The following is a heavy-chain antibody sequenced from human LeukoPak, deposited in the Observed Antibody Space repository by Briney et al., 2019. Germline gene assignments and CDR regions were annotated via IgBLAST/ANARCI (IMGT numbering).Heavy chain of an antibody. Sequence: PGVSLRLSCAASGFIYGNYAMEWVRQAPGKGLEWVAFIRSDGSSKSYADSARGRFTISRDNSKSTLYLQMNSLRVEDTAVYFCTKPPAYGDYEPFGYWGQGTLVTVSS. CDR3: TKPPAYGDYEPFGY. V-gene: IGHV3-30*02. J-gene: IGHJ4*02. D-gene: IGHD4-17*01. CDR1: GFIYGNYA. CDR2: IRSDGSSK.